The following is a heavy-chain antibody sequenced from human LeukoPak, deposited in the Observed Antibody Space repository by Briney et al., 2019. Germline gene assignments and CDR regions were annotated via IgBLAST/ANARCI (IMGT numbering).Heavy chain of an antibody. CDR2: INHSGST. V-gene: IGHV4-34*01. D-gene: IGHD3-16*01. J-gene: IGHJ3*02. Sequence: KPSETLSLTCAVYGGSFSGYYWSWIRQPPGKGLEWIGEINHSGSTNYNPSLKSRVTISVDTSKNQFSLKLSSVTAADTAVYYCARVSLSYITLWLWTDAFDIWGQGTMVTVSS. CDR3: ARVSLSYITLWLWTDAFDI. CDR1: GGSFSGYY.